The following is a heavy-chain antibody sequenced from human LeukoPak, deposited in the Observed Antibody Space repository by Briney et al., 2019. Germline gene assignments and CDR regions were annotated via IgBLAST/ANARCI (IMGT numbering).Heavy chain of an antibody. CDR1: GYTLTGYY. V-gene: IGHV1-2*02. Sequence: ASVKVSCKASGYTLTGYYMHWVRQAPGQGLEWMGWINPNSGVTNYPQKFQGRVTVTRDTSISTAYMELSRLASDDTAVYYCARGGAVEVPGDDIDYWGRGTLVTVSS. J-gene: IGHJ4*02. CDR2: INPNSGVT. D-gene: IGHD4-17*01. CDR3: ARGGAVEVPGDDIDY.